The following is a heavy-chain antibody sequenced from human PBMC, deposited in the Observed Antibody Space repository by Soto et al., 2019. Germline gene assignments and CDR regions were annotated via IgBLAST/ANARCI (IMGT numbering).Heavy chain of an antibody. D-gene: IGHD3-16*01. CDR1: GFNFNNYS. Sequence: PGGSLRLSCAASGFNFNNYSMNWVRQAPGKGLEWVSSISSSSVYFYYAVSVRGRFTISRDNGKNSLYLEMNSLRAEDTAVYYCARGKNDLDYWGQGTLVTVSS. CDR3: ARGKNDLDY. J-gene: IGHJ4*02. V-gene: IGHV3-21*01. CDR2: ISSSSVYF.